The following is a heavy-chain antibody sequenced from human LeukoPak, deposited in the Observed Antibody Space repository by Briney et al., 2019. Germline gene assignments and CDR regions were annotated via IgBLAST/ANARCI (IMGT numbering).Heavy chain of an antibody. CDR1: GFTFSSHW. V-gene: IGHV3-30*02. CDR3: ARTRLGTSTSFYFDL. Sequence: GGSLRLSCAASGFTFSSHWMSWVRQAPGKGLEWVALIRYDGRSEYYSGYMQGRFTISRDNSKNNLFLNMNNLGPEDTAVYFCARTRLGTSTSFYFDLWGQGTLVTVSS. J-gene: IGHJ4*02. D-gene: IGHD1-26*01. CDR2: IRYDGRSE.